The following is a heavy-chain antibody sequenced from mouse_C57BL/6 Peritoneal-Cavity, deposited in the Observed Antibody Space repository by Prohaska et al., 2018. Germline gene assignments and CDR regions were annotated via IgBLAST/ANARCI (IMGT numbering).Heavy chain of an antibody. CDR3: TDPPPGY. J-gene: IGHJ2*01. Sequence: EVKLEESGGGLVQPGGSMKLSCVASGFTFSNYWMNWVRQSPEKGPEWVAQIRLKSDNYATQYAESVKGRFTVSRDDSKSSVYLQMNNLRAEDTGIYYCTDPPPGYWGQGTTLTVSS. CDR1: GFTFSNYW. CDR2: IRLKSDNYAT. V-gene: IGHV6-3*01.